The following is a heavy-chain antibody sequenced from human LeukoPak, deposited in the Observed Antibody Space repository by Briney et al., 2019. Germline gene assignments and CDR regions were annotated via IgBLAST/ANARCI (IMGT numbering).Heavy chain of an antibody. CDR1: GGSFSGYY. J-gene: IGHJ4*02. CDR3: ARGHYFDY. CDR2: INHSGST. Sequence: SETLSLTCAVYGGSFSGYYWSWIRQPPGKGLEWIGEINHSGSTNYNPSLKSRDTISVDTSKNQFSLKLSSVTAADTAVYYCARGHYFDYWGQGTLVTVSS. V-gene: IGHV4-34*01.